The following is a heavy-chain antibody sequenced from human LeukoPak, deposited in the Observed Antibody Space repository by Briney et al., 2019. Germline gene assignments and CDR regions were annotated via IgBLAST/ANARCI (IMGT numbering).Heavy chain of an antibody. Sequence: TSQTLSLTCTVSGGSISSGDYYWSWIRQPPGKGLEWIGYIYYGGSTYYNPSLKSRVTISVDTSKNQFSLKLSSVTAADTAVYYCARVDHAFPGFDYWGQGTLVTVSS. CDR2: IYYGGST. CDR1: GGSISSGDYY. V-gene: IGHV4-30-4*08. D-gene: IGHD2-2*01. CDR3: ARVDHAFPGFDY. J-gene: IGHJ4*02.